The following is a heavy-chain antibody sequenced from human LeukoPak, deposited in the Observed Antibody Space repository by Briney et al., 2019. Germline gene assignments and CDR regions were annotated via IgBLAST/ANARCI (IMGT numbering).Heavy chain of an antibody. Sequence: GGSLRLSCAASGFTFSSYAMSWVRQAPGKGLEWVSAASGSGGSTYYADSVKGRFTISRDNSKNTLYLQMNSLRAEDTAVYYCAKSGGRGYYDSSGYYKEHAFDIWGQGTMVTVSS. J-gene: IGHJ3*02. CDR3: AKSGGRGYYDSSGYYKEHAFDI. CDR2: ASGSGGST. D-gene: IGHD3-22*01. V-gene: IGHV3-23*01. CDR1: GFTFSSYA.